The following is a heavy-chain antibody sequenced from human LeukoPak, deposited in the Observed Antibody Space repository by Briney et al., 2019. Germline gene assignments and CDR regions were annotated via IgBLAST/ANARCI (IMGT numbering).Heavy chain of an antibody. V-gene: IGHV4-59*01. D-gene: IGHD4-23*01. CDR3: ARMGATVVTPFLY. Sequence: SETLSLTCTVSGGSISGYYWSWIRQPPAKGLEWIGYIYYSGSTNYNPSLKSRVTISVDTSKKQFSLKLSSVTAADTAVYYCARMGATVVTPFLYWGQGTLVTVSS. CDR2: IYYSGST. J-gene: IGHJ4*02. CDR1: GGSISGYY.